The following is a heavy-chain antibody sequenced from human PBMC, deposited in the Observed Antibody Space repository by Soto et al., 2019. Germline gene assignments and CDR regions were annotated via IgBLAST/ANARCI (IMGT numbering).Heavy chain of an antibody. CDR3: ARDGSGSYRWFDP. CDR2: IYHSGST. V-gene: IGHV4-4*02. J-gene: IGHJ5*02. Sequence: PSETLSLTCTVSGGSISSSNWWSWVRQPPGKGLEWIGEIYHSGSTNYNPSLKSRVTISVDKSKNQFSLKLSSVTAADTAVYYCARDGSGSYRWFDPWGQGTLVTVS. D-gene: IGHD3-10*01. CDR1: GGSISSSNW.